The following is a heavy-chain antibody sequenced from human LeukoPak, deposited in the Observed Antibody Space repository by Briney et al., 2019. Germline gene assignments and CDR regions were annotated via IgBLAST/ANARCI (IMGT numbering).Heavy chain of an antibody. CDR3: ARQGDYDSSGYYPNWFDP. CDR1: GSSFTSYW. V-gene: IGHV5-51*01. J-gene: IGHJ5*02. CDR2: IYPGDSDT. Sequence: GESLKISCKGSGSSFTSYWIGWVRQMPGKGVEWMGIIYPGDSDTRYSPSFQGQVTISADKSISTAYLQWSSLKASDTAMYYCARQGDYDSSGYYPNWFDPWGQGTLVTVSS. D-gene: IGHD3-22*01.